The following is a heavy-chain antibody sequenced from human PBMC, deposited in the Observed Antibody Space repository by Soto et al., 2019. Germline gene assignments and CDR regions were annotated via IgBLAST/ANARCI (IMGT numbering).Heavy chain of an antibody. CDR1: GYAFTTYG. CDR3: ARGRYGDY. V-gene: IGHV1-18*01. Sequence: QVHLVQSGAEVKKPGASVKVSCQGSGYAFTTYGITWVRQAPGQGLEWMGWISAHNGNTNYAQKLQGRVTVTSDTSTSTAYMELRSLRYADTAVYYCARGRYGDYWGQGALVTVSS. J-gene: IGHJ4*02. D-gene: IGHD1-1*01. CDR2: ISAHNGNT.